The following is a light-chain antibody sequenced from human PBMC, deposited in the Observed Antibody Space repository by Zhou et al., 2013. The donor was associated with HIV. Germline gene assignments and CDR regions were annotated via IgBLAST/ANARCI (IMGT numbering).Light chain of an antibody. CDR2: DAS. CDR1: QSISSW. Sequence: DIQMTQSPSTLSASVGDRVTITCRASQSISSWLAWYQQKPGKAPKLLIYDASNLETGVPSRFSGSGSGTDFTFTISSLQPEDIATYYCQQYDNLPRFGGGTKVEIK. J-gene: IGKJ4*01. V-gene: IGKV1-33*01. CDR3: QQYDNLPR.